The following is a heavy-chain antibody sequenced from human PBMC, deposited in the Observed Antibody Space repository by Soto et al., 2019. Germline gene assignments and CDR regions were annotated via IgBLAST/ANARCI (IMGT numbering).Heavy chain of an antibody. CDR1: GFTLSSYS. V-gene: IGHV3-48*01. CDR2: ISSSSSTI. J-gene: IGHJ4*02. CDR3: ARSSDDILTGEFDY. D-gene: IGHD3-9*01. Sequence: GGSLRLSSAASGFTLSSYSMNWVRQAPGKGLEWVSYISSSSSTIYYADSVKGRFTISRDNAKNSLYLQMNSLRAEDTAVYYCARSSDDILTGEFDYWGQGTLVTVSS.